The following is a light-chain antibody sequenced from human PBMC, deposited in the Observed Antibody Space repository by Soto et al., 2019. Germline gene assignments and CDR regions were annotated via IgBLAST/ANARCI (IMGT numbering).Light chain of an antibody. V-gene: IGKV3-20*01. Sequence: EIVFTQSPGTLSLSPGERATLSCRASQSVSSSYLAWYQQKAGQAPRLLIYGASSRATGIPDRFSGSGSGTDFTLTISRLEPEDFAVYYCQQYGSSPPLTFGGGTKVDIK. CDR2: GAS. J-gene: IGKJ4*01. CDR1: QSVSSSY. CDR3: QQYGSSPPLT.